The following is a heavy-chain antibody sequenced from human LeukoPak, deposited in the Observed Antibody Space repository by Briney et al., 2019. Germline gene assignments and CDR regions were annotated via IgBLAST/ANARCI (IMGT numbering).Heavy chain of an antibody. V-gene: IGHV3-7*01. Sequence: GGSLRLSCAASGFTFSNYWMSWVRQAPGKGLEWVAYIKQAGSEKHYVDSVKGRLTISRDNAKNSLYLQMNSLRAEDTAVYYCGRVRYCSSTSCYRPDSFYFDYWGQGTLVTVSS. CDR1: GFTFSNYW. J-gene: IGHJ4*02. D-gene: IGHD2-2*02. CDR3: GRVRYCSSTSCYRPDSFYFDY. CDR2: IKQAGSEK.